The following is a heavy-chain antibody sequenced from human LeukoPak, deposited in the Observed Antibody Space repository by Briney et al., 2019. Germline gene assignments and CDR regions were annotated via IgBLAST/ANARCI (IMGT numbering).Heavy chain of an antibody. Sequence: TPGGSLRLSCAASGFTFSSYSMNWVRQAPGKGLEWVSYISSSSSYIYYADSVKGRFTISRDNAKNSLFLQMNSLRAEDTAVYYCARGSIWKTTVTTGYWGQGTLVTVSS. CDR3: ARGSIWKTTVTTGY. CDR1: GFTFSSYS. J-gene: IGHJ4*02. V-gene: IGHV3-21*05. D-gene: IGHD4-17*01. CDR2: ISSSSSYI.